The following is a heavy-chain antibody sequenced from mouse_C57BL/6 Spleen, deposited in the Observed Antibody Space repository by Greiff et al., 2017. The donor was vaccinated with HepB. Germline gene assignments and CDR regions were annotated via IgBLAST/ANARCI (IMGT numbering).Heavy chain of an antibody. CDR2: IYPRSGNT. J-gene: IGHJ1*03. CDR3: ARGDYGRSYGYFDV. Sequence: VQLQQSGAELARPGASVKLSCKASGYTFTSYGISWVKQSTGQGLEWIGEIYPRSGNTYYNEKFKGKATLTADKSSSTAYMELRRRTSEDSAVYCCARGDYGRSYGYFDVWGTGTTVTVSS. CDR1: GYTFTSYG. D-gene: IGHD1-1*01. V-gene: IGHV1-81*01.